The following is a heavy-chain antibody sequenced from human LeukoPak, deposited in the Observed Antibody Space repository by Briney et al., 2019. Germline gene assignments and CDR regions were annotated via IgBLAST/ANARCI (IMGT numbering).Heavy chain of an antibody. J-gene: IGHJ4*02. CDR1: GFTFSSYG. V-gene: IGHV3-30*18. D-gene: IGHD5-12*01. CDR3: AKDGEATTPVDY. CDR2: ISYEGSNK. Sequence: GRSVTLFCAACGFTFSSYGMHWVRQAPGKGLEGVAVISYEGSNKYYADSVKGRFTISRDNSKNTLYLQMNSLRAEDTAVYYCAKDGEATTPVDYWGQGTLVTVSS.